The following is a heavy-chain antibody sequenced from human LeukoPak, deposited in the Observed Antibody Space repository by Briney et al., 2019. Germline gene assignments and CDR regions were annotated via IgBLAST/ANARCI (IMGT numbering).Heavy chain of an antibody. V-gene: IGHV4-4*07. D-gene: IGHD3-3*01. J-gene: IGHJ4*02. CDR2: AHNRGHT. Sequence: SETLSLTCSVSGGSIGNYYLSWIRQSARQGRTWIGRAHNRGHTHYTPSLERRVTISVDKSETQFSLELTSVSAAHTAVYLCAREHLDFCQGGPSPYYFDFWGQGTLVTVSS. CDR1: GGSIGNYY. CDR3: AREHLDFCQGGPSPYYFDF.